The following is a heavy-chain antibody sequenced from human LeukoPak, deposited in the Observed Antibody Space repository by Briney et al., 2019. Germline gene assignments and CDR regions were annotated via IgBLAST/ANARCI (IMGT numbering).Heavy chain of an antibody. J-gene: IGHJ3*02. CDR2: IIPIFGTA. Sequence: SVKVSXKASGGTFSSYAISWVRQAPGQGLEWMGRIIPIFGTANYAQKFQGRVTITTDESTSTAYMELSSLRSEDTAVYYCARYYCSGGSCYPYDAFDIWGQGTMVTVSS. D-gene: IGHD2-15*01. V-gene: IGHV1-69*05. CDR1: GGTFSSYA. CDR3: ARYYCSGGSCYPYDAFDI.